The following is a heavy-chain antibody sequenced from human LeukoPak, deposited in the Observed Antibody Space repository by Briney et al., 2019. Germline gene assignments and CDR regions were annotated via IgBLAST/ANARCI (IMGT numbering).Heavy chain of an antibody. Sequence: GGSLRLSCAASGFTFSSYAMSWVRQTPGKGLEWVSSLTSAGRAYYADSVKGRFTASRDTSKNTLFLQLSNLRAEDTAVYFCARDQCHDYAPVGSATHAYWGQGTLVAISS. CDR3: ARDQCHDYAPVGSATHAY. CDR2: LTSAGRA. V-gene: IGHV3-23*01. D-gene: IGHD4/OR15-4a*01. CDR1: GFTFSSYA. J-gene: IGHJ4*02.